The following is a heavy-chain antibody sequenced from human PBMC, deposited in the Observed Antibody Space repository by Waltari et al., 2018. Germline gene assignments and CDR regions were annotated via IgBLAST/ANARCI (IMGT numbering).Heavy chain of an antibody. CDR2: INQDGIET. CDR3: QRGDY. J-gene: IGHJ4*02. Sequence: EVQLVESGGGLVQPGGSLRLSCAASVFTLSSFWMSWARQAPGKGVEWVANINQDGIETYYVDSVKCRFTISRDNAKNSVFLQMNSLRAEDTAVYYCQRGDYWGQGTLGTVSS. CDR1: VFTLSSFW. V-gene: IGHV3-7*04.